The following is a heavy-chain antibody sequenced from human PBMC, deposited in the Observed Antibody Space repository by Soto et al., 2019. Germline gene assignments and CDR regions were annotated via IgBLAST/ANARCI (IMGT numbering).Heavy chain of an antibody. V-gene: IGHV3-33*06. J-gene: IGHJ5*02. D-gene: IGHD1-26*01. CDR1: GFNFSTHG. CDR2: IWYDGSNK. Sequence: GGSLRLSCAASGFNFSTHGMHWVRQAPGKGLEWVSLIWYDGSNKYYVDSVKGRFTISRDNSKNTLYLQMNSLRAEDTAVYYCAKNGVGGTMRSWFGPWGQGTLVTVSS. CDR3: AKNGVGGTMRSWFGP.